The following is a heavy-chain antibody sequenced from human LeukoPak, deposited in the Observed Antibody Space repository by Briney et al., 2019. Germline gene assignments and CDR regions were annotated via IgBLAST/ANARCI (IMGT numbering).Heavy chain of an antibody. D-gene: IGHD4-17*01. CDR2: IYHSGST. CDR1: GYSISSGYY. J-gene: IGHJ4*02. Sequence: SETLSLTCTVSGYSISSGYYWGWIRQPPGQGLEWIGSIYHSGSTYYNPSLKSRVTISVDTSKNQFSLKLSSVTAADMAVYYCARPYYGDYVGTFDYWGQGTLVTVSS. V-gene: IGHV4-38-2*02. CDR3: ARPYYGDYVGTFDY.